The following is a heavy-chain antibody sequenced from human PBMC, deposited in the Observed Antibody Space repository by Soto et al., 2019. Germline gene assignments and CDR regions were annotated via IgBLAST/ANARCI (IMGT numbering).Heavy chain of an antibody. J-gene: IGHJ3*02. D-gene: IGHD3-16*01. CDR2: INPNSGGT. CDR1: GYTFTGYY. V-gene: IGHV1-2*04. Sequence: ASVKVSCKASGYTFTGYYMHWVRQAPGQWLEWMGWINPNSGGTNYAQKFQGWVTMTRDTSISTAYMELSRLRSDDTAVYYCARDSFTGDDAFDIWGQGTMVTVSS. CDR3: ARDSFTGDDAFDI.